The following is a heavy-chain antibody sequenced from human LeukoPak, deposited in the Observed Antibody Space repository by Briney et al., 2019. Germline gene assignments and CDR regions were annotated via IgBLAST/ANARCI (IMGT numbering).Heavy chain of an antibody. J-gene: IGHJ3*02. Sequence: SETLSLTCTASGGSISSYYWSWIRQPPGKGLEWIGYIYYSGSTNYNPSLKSRVTISVDTSKNQFSLKLSSVTAADTAVYYCARRPRFEDAFDIWGQGTMVTVSS. CDR3: ARRPRFEDAFDI. V-gene: IGHV4-59*08. CDR1: GGSISSYY. CDR2: IYYSGST. D-gene: IGHD3-10*01.